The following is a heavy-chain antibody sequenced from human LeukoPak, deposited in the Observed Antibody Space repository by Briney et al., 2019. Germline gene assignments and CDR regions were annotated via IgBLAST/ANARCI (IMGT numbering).Heavy chain of an antibody. J-gene: IGHJ4*02. CDR1: GFTFSNYG. V-gene: IGHV3-33*01. CDR2: IWYDGGNK. D-gene: IGHD5-12*01. CDR3: AREMGLNIVATFGY. Sequence: PGGSLRLSCAASGFTFSNYGMHWVRQAPGKGLEWVALIWYDGGNKYYADSAQGRFIISRDNSKNTLYLQMNSLRAEDTAVYYCAREMGLNIVATFGYWGQGTLVTVSS.